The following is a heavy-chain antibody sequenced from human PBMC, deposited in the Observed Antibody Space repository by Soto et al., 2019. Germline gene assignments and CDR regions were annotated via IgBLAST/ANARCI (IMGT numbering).Heavy chain of an antibody. D-gene: IGHD3-22*01. V-gene: IGHV4-4*02. Sequence: PSETLSLTSAVSDGSIRGNDLWSWVRQPPGKGLEWIGEIFHSGSTHYSPSLKSRVTISVDTSKNQFSLKLTSVTAADAALYYCARDFFDSSDYTTNWFDPWGQGTLVTVSS. J-gene: IGHJ5*02. CDR3: ARDFFDSSDYTTNWFDP. CDR1: DGSIRGNDL. CDR2: IFHSGST.